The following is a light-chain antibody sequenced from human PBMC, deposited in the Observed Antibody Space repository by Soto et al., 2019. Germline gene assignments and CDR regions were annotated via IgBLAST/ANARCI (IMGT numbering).Light chain of an antibody. CDR3: QQYNEWPPLT. CDR1: QSVSSN. V-gene: IGKV3-15*01. Sequence: EIVMTQSPATLSVSPGERATLSCRASQSVSSNLAWYQQKPGQAPRLLIFGASTRATGIPARFGGSGSGTEFTLTISSLQSEDFAVYYCQQYNEWPPLTFGGGTKVEIK. CDR2: GAS. J-gene: IGKJ4*01.